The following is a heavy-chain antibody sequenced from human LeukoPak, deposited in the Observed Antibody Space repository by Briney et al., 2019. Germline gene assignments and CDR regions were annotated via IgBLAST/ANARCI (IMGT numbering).Heavy chain of an antibody. V-gene: IGHV4-61*01. D-gene: IGHD1-1*01. CDR2: IYYSGST. CDR1: VDSVSSGSDY. CDR3: ARDKNWSHAFDI. J-gene: IGHJ3*02. Sequence: SETLSLTCTVCVDSVSSGSDYWSWVRLPPRNGLGWIGYIYYSGSTNYNPSLKSRVTISVDTSKNQFSLKLSSVTAADTAVYYCARDKNWSHAFDIWGQGTMVTVSS.